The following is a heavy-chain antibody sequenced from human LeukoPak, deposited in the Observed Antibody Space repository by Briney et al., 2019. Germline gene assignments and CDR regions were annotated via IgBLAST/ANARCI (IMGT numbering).Heavy chain of an antibody. Sequence: SETLSLSCTVSGGSISGYYWSWIRQPPGKGLEWIGEINHSGSTNYNPSLESRVTISVDTSKNQFSLKLSSVTAADTAVYYCARGRILPGYSYRKGYFDYWGQGTLVTVSS. V-gene: IGHV4-34*01. CDR1: GGSISGYY. J-gene: IGHJ4*02. CDR2: INHSGST. CDR3: ARGRILPGYSYRKGYFDY. D-gene: IGHD7-27*01.